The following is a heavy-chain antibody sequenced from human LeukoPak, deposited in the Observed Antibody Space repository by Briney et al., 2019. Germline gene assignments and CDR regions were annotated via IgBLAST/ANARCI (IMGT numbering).Heavy chain of an antibody. D-gene: IGHD1-1*01. J-gene: IGHJ4*02. Sequence: KTSETLSLTCTVSGGSINSDDYFWDWIRQSPEKGLEWIATIFYSGSPYYRPSLKRRVNTSVDTPKNQFSLKLTSVTAAYTAIYSCARRQRTSAAFDSWGQGTLVTVST. CDR2: IFYSGSP. V-gene: IGHV4-39*01. CDR1: GGSINSDDYF. CDR3: ARRQRTSAAFDS.